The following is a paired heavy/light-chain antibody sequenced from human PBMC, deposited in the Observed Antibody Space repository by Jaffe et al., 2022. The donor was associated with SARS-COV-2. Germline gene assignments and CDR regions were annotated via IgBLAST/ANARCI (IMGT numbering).Light chain of an antibody. V-gene: IGLV1-47*01. CDR2: KNS. CDR1: SSNIGTNY. CDR3: AAWDDSLSGWV. J-gene: IGLJ3*02. Sequence: QSVLTQPPSASGTPGQRVTISCSGSSSNIGTNYVDWYQQVPGTAPKLLIRKNSQRPSGVPDRFSGSKSGTSASLAVSGLRSEDEADYYCAAWDDSLSGWVFGGGTKLTVL.
Heavy chain of an antibody. J-gene: IGHJ4*02. CDR2: INPVGGST. CDR3: ARSVEMATTVDY. Sequence: QVQLVQSGAEVKKTGASVKVSCRASGYTFTNFYIHWVRQAPGQGLEWMGLINPVGGSTTYAHNFQGRVTMTRDTSTSTVFMELSGLRYDDTAIYYCARSVEMATTVDYWGQGTQVTVSS. V-gene: IGHV1-46*01. D-gene: IGHD1-1*01. CDR1: GYTFTNFY.